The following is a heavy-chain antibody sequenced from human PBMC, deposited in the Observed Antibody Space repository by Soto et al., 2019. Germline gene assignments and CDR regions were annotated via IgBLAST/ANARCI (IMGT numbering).Heavy chain of an antibody. CDR1: GFTCSSYA. CDR3: ARDQVVVPAAVTFGNYYYYYGMDV. J-gene: IGHJ6*02. Sequence: VGSLRVSWAASGFTCSSYAMHWVRQAQGKGLEWVAVISYDGSNKYYADSVKGRFTISRDNSKNTLYLQMNSLRAEDTAVYYCARDQVVVPAAVTFGNYYYYYGMDVWAQATTVTVSS. V-gene: IGHV3-30-3*01. CDR2: ISYDGSNK. D-gene: IGHD2-2*01.